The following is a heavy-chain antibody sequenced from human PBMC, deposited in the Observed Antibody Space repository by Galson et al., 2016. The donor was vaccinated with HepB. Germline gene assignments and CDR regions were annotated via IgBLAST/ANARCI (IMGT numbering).Heavy chain of an antibody. CDR1: GFTFSSYA. Sequence: SLRLSCAASGFTFSSYAMHWVRQAPGKGLEYVSAISSDAVTTYYADSVKGRFTISWENSKNTLYLQMSGLRAEDTAVYYCVTQYGVDVWGQGTTVTVS. J-gene: IGHJ6*02. CDR3: VTQYGVDV. V-gene: IGHV3-64D*09. CDR2: ISSDAVTT.